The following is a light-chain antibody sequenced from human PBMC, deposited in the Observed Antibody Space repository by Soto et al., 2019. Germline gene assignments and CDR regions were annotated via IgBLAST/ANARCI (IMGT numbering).Light chain of an antibody. CDR1: SSDVGNYNL. Sequence: QSALTQPASVSGSPGQSITISCTGTSSDVGNYNLVSWYQQHPEKAPKLMIYEGTKRPSGVSDRFSGSKSGKTASLTISGLQAEDEANCYCCSYAGSSTYVVFGGGTKLTVL. CDR2: EGT. V-gene: IGLV2-23*01. CDR3: CSYAGSSTYVV. J-gene: IGLJ2*01.